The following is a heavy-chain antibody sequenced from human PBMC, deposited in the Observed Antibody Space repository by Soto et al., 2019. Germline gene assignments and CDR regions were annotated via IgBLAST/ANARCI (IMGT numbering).Heavy chain of an antibody. D-gene: IGHD3-10*01. CDR2: INAGNGNT. J-gene: IGHJ4*02. V-gene: IGHV1-3*01. CDR3: ARDNRVLLWFGELLRRTYYFDY. CDR1: GYTFTSYA. Sequence: QVQLVQSGAEVKKPGASVKVSCKASGYTFTSYAMHWVRQAPGQRLEWMGWINAGNGNTKYSQKFQGRVTITRDTSASTAYMELSSLRSEDTAVYYCARDNRVLLWFGELLRRTYYFDYSGQGTLVTVSS.